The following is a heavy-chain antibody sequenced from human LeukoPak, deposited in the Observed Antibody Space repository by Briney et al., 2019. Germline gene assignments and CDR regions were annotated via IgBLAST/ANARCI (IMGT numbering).Heavy chain of an antibody. CDR3: AKGVYGSGSYPLDFDY. D-gene: IGHD3-10*01. J-gene: IGHJ4*02. CDR2: ISDSGGST. Sequence: GGSLRLSCAASGFTFSSYAMSWVRQAPGKGLEWVSAISDSGGSTYYTDSVKGRFTISRDNSKNTLYLQMNSLRAEDTPVYYCAKGVYGSGSYPLDFDYWGQGTLVTVSS. V-gene: IGHV3-23*01. CDR1: GFTFSSYA.